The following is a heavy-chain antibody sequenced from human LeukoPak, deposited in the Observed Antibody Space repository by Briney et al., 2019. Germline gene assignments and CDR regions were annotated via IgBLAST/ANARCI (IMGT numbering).Heavy chain of an antibody. D-gene: IGHD3-10*02. CDR1: GFTFSDYY. CDR2: IISIGSTI. CDR3: AELGSTMIGGV. J-gene: IGHJ6*04. Sequence: GGSLRLSCAASGFTFSDYYMSWIRHVPGRGLEWVSYIISIGSTIYYADSVKGRFTISRDNAKNSLYLQMDSLRAEDTAVYYCAELGSTMIGGVWGKGTTVTISS. V-gene: IGHV3-11*04.